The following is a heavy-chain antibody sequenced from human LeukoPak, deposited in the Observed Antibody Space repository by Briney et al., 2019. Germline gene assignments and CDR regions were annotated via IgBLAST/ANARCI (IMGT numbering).Heavy chain of an antibody. V-gene: IGHV4-38-2*01. Sequence: PSETLSLTCAVSGYSISSGYYWGWIRQPPGKGLEWIGSIYHSGSTYYNPSLKSRVTISVDTSKNQFSLKLSSVTAADTAVYYCASWLPSPAGIWGQGTMVTVSP. CDR3: ASWLPSPAGI. J-gene: IGHJ3*02. CDR2: IYHSGST. CDR1: GYSISSGYY. D-gene: IGHD5-12*01.